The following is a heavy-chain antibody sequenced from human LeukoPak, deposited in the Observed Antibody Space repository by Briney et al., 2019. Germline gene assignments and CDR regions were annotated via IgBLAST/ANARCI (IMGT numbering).Heavy chain of an antibody. CDR1: GFTFSSYG. Sequence: PGGSLRLSCAASGFTFSSYGMHWVRQAPGKGLEWVAFIRYDGSNKNYADSVKGRFSISRDNSKNTLYMQMNSLRAGDTAVYYCARGYDILQYWGQGTLVTVSS. CDR3: ARGYDILQY. D-gene: IGHD3-9*01. V-gene: IGHV3-30*02. J-gene: IGHJ4*02. CDR2: IRYDGSNK.